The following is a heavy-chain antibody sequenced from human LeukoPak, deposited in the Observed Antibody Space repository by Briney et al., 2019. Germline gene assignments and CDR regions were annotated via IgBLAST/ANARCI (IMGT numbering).Heavy chain of an antibody. CDR1: GFTFSLYS. CDR3: ARFALKTPPSD. Sequence: PGGSLRLSCAASGFTFSLYSMNWVRQAPGKGLEWVSSISGSSSCIYYADSVKGRFSTSRDNAKNSLYLQMNSLRAEDTAVYYCARFALKTPPSDWGQGTLVTVSS. V-gene: IGHV3-21*01. J-gene: IGHJ4*02. CDR2: ISGSSSCI.